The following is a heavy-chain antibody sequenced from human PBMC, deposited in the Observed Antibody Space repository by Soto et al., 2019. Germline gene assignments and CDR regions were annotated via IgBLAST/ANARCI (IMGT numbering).Heavy chain of an antibody. CDR3: ARDKAYGLDV. J-gene: IGHJ6*02. CDR2: INGDGITR. V-gene: IGHV3-74*01. CDR1: EFAFNTYW. Sequence: EVQLVESGGGLVQPGGSLRLSCAASEFAFNTYWMHWVRQVPGKGLEWVSRINGDGITRTYADSVKGRFTISRDNAENILYLQMKSLRAEDTAVYYCARDKAYGLDVWGQGTTVTVSS.